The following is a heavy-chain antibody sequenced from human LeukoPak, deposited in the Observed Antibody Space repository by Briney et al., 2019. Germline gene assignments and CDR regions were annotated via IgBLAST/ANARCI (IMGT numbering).Heavy chain of an antibody. J-gene: IGHJ4*02. CDR2: INRSGTT. CDR3: ARMPKHITILGVVAITPV. CDR1: GGSFSGYS. Sequence: SETLSLTCAVHGGSFSGYSWHWIRQSPGKGLEWIGEINRSGTTNYNESLKSRVTMSVDTSKIQFSLRLNSVTAADTAAYYCARMPKHITILGVVAITPVWGQGTLVSVSS. V-gene: IGHV4-34*01. D-gene: IGHD3-3*01.